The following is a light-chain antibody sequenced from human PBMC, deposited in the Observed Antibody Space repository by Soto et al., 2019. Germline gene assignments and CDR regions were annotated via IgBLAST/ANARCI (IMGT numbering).Light chain of an antibody. V-gene: IGLV2-8*01. CDR3: SPYAGSNNYV. CDR1: SSDAGGYNY. CDR2: EVS. Sequence: QSVLTQPPSASGSPGQSVTISCTGTSSDAGGYNYVSWCQQHPGKPPKLIIYEVSKRPSGVPDRFFGSKSGNTASLTVSGLQAEDEADYYCSPYAGSNNYVFGTGTKVTVL. J-gene: IGLJ1*01.